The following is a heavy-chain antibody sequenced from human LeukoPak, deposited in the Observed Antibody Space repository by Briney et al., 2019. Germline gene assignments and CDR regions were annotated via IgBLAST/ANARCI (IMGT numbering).Heavy chain of an antibody. CDR2: IYYSGST. CDR1: GGSFSGYY. J-gene: IGHJ2*01. CDR3: ARPSHIVVVPAAYWYFDL. Sequence: SETLSLTCAVYGGSFSGYYWSWIRQPPGKGLEWIGSIYYSGSTYYNPSLKSRVTISVDTSKNQFSLKLSSVTAADTAVYYCARPSHIVVVPAAYWYFDLWGRGTLVTVSS. D-gene: IGHD2-2*01. V-gene: IGHV4-34*01.